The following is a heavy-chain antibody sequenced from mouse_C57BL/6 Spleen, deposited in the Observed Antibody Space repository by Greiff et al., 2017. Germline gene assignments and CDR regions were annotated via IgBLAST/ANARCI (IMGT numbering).Heavy chain of an antibody. J-gene: IGHJ2*01. CDR3: ARAGTGY. CDR2: INPNNGGT. D-gene: IGHD3-3*01. Sequence: VQLKESGPELVKPGASVKMSCKASGYTFTDYNMHWVKQSPGKSLEWIGYINPNNGGTSYNQKFKGKATLTVNKASGSAYMELRSLTAEDTAVYYCARAGTGYWGQGTTLTVSS. V-gene: IGHV1-22*01. CDR1: GYTFTDYN.